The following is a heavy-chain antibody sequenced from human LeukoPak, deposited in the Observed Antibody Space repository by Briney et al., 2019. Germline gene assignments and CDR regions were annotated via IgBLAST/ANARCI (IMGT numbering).Heavy chain of an antibody. J-gene: IGHJ4*02. CDR1: GFTFSSYT. V-gene: IGHV3-21*01. Sequence: GGSLRLSCEASGFTFSSYTMNWVRQAPGKGLEWVSSISSSSYIYYADSVKGRFTISRDNAKNSLCLQMNSLRAEDTAVYYCTKGGGDSCCERGQGTLVTVSS. D-gene: IGHD2-15*01. CDR2: ISSSSYI. CDR3: TKGGGDSCCE.